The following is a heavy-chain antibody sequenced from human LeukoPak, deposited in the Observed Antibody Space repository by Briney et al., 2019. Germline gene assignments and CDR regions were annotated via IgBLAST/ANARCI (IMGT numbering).Heavy chain of an antibody. Sequence: GESLKISCEGSGYTFAEYWVGWVRQMPGKGLEYMGIIYPGDSETRYSPSFQGQVTISADKSISTAYLQWSSLKASDTAMYYCARVHHCSSTSCYVPGDYWGQGTLVTVSS. CDR3: ARVHHCSSTSCYVPGDY. CDR2: IYPGDSET. CDR1: GYTFAEYW. V-gene: IGHV5-51*01. D-gene: IGHD2-2*01. J-gene: IGHJ4*02.